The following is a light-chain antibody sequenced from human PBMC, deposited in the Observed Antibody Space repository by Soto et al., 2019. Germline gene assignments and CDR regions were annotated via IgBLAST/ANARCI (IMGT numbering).Light chain of an antibody. J-gene: IGKJ1*01. Sequence: DIQRTQSPSTLSGSVGDRVTITCRASQTISSWLAWYQKKPGKDPKILIYKASTLKSGVPSRFSGSGSGTEFNLTISRLQPDDFATYYCQHYNSYSEAFGQGTKLDIK. CDR1: QTISSW. CDR2: KAS. V-gene: IGKV1-5*03. CDR3: QHYNSYSEA.